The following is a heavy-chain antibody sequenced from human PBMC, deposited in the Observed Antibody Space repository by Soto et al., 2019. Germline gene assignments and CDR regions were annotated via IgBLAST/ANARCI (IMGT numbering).Heavy chain of an antibody. CDR3: ERHYYYHRSGYYRDS. D-gene: IGHD3-22*01. V-gene: IGHV5-51*01. J-gene: IGHJ4*02. CDR2: IYPGDSDT. Sequence: GESLKISCKGSGYSFTSYWIGWVRQMPGKGLEWMGIIYPGDSDTRYSPSFQGQVTISADKSISTAYLQWSSLKASDTAMYYCERHYYYHRSGYYRDSWGQGTLVTVSS. CDR1: GYSFTSYW.